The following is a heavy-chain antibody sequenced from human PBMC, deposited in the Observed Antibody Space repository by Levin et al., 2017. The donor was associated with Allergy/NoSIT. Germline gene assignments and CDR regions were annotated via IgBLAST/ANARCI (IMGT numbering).Heavy chain of an antibody. CDR1: GGSISSGGYY. V-gene: IGHV4-31*03. CDR2: IYYSGST. J-gene: IGHJ4*02. D-gene: IGHD3-16*02. Sequence: PSETLSLTCTVSGGSISSGGYYWSWIRQHPGKGLEWIGYIYYSGSTYYNPSLKSRVTISVDTSKNQFSLKLSSVTAADTAVYYCARAKEGELASSSYYFDYWGQGTLVTVSS. CDR3: ARAKEGELASSSYYFDY.